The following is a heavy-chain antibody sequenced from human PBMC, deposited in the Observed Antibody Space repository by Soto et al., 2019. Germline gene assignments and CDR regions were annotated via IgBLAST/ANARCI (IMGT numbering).Heavy chain of an antibody. Sequence: SVKVSCKASGFTFTSSAMQWVRQARGQRLEWIGWIVVGSGNTNYAQKFQERVTITRDMSTSTAYMELSSLRSEDTAVYYCAAGRGYYGSGSQLTRPKETDYYYYYMDVWGKGTTVTVSS. D-gene: IGHD3-10*01. J-gene: IGHJ6*03. CDR2: IVVGSGNT. CDR1: GFTFTSSA. V-gene: IGHV1-58*02. CDR3: AAGRGYYGSGSQLTRPKETDYYYYYMDV.